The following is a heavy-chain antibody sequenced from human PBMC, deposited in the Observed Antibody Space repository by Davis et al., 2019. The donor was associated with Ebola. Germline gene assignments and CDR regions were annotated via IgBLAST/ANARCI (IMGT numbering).Heavy chain of an antibody. CDR1: GYTFSDDW. J-gene: IGHJ6*04. CDR2: ISGGGTTT. Sequence: GESLKISCVTSGYTFSDDWAHWVRQGPGQGLAWVSAISGGGTTTTYADSVKGRATISRDNAKSTLYLEISSLRVGDTAVYYCGRGRHYGMDVWGEGTRVAVFS. CDR3: GRGRHYGMDV. V-gene: IGHV3-74*01.